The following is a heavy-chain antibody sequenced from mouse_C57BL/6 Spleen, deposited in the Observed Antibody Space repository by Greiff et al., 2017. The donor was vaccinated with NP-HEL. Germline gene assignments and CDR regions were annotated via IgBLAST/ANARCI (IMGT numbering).Heavy chain of an antibody. V-gene: IGHV1-61*01. CDR1: GYTFTSYW. Sequence: VQLQQPGAELVRPGSSVKLSCKASGYTFTSYWMDWVKQRPGQGLEWIGNIYPSDSETHYNQKFKDKATFTVDKSSSTSYMQLSSLTSEDSAVYYCARGSNYGFAYWGQGTLVTVSA. D-gene: IGHD2-5*01. CDR2: IYPSDSET. CDR3: ARGSNYGFAY. J-gene: IGHJ3*01.